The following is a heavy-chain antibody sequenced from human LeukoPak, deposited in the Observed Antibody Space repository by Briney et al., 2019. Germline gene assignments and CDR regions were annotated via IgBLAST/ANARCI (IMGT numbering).Heavy chain of an antibody. D-gene: IGHD3-10*01. Sequence: PSETLSLTCTVSGGSISSSGYYWGWIRQPPGKGLEWVGSVYYTGSTFYNPSLKSRVTTSVDTSKNHFSLNLSSVTAADTAVYYCARHRGRYYDSGSYYYFDYWGQGTLVTVSS. CDR3: ARHRGRYYDSGSYYYFDY. V-gene: IGHV4-39*02. CDR1: GGSISSSGYY. CDR2: VYYTGST. J-gene: IGHJ4*02.